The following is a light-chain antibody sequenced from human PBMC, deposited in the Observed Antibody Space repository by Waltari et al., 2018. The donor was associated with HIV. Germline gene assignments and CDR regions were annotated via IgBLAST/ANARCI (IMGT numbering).Light chain of an antibody. CDR1: DSHFGLDNF. CDR3: ASFTGDNTLL. V-gene: IGLV2-14*03. J-gene: IGLJ3*02. CDR2: DVD. Sequence: SAVTQPASVSGLPGQSITISCTGDDSHFGLDNFVSWYQQHPDQLPRLIVYDVDSRASGISARFSGSKSGHTASLNISGLRAEDEAHYYCASFTGDNTLLFGGGTKVTVL.